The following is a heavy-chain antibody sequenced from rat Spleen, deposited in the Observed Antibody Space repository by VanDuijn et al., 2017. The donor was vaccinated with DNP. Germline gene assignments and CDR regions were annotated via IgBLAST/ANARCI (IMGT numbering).Heavy chain of an antibody. V-gene: IGHV1-43*01. D-gene: IGHD1-11*01. CDR3: ARYQLRRAPWDY. CDR2: INMGSGGA. CDR1: GYTFANYY. Sequence: QVQLQQSGAELAKPGSSVTISCKASGYTFANYYIGWIKQTTGQGLEYIGYINMGSGGADYNEEFKGKATLTVDKSSSTAFMQLSSLTPGDSAVYYCARYQLRRAPWDYWGQGVMVTVSS. J-gene: IGHJ2*01.